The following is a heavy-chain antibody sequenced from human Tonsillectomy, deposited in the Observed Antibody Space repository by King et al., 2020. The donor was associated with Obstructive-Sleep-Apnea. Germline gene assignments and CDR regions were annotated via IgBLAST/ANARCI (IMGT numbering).Heavy chain of an antibody. CDR1: GFNFSSYG. J-gene: IGHJ4*02. Sequence: VQLVESGGGVVQPGKSLRLSCAASGFNFSSYGMHWVRQAPGKGLEWVAFIRYDGINKYYADSVKGRFTISRDNSKNTLYLQMNSLRAEDTAVYYCTKDGQYSYDSNGYYSPDFGGQGTLVTVSS. V-gene: IGHV3-30*02. CDR3: TKDGQYSYDSNGYYSPDF. D-gene: IGHD3-22*01. CDR2: IRYDGINK.